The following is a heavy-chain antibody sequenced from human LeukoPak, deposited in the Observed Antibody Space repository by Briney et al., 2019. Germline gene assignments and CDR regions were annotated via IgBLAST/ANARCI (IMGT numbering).Heavy chain of an antibody. Sequence: SETLSLTCAVSGGSISSGGYSWSWIRQPPGKDLEWIGYIYHSGSTYYNPSLKSRVTISVDRSKNQFSLKLSSVTAADTAVYYCARSYDGDAFDIWGQGTMVTVSS. CDR1: GGSISSGGYS. V-gene: IGHV4-30-2*01. CDR3: ARSYDGDAFDI. D-gene: IGHD3-22*01. CDR2: IYHSGST. J-gene: IGHJ3*02.